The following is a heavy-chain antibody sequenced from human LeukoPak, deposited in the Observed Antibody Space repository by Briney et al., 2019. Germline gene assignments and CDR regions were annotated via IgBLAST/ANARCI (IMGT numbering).Heavy chain of an antibody. CDR1: GFTFSSYA. V-gene: IGHV3-23*01. CDR3: ARSHYDSSGYLFDY. Sequence: GGSLRLSCAASGFTFSSYAMSWVRQAPGKGLEWVSAISGSGGSTYYADSMKGRFTISRDNAKNSLYLQMNSLRAEDTAVYYCARSHYDSSGYLFDYWGQGTLVTVSS. CDR2: ISGSGGST. D-gene: IGHD3-22*01. J-gene: IGHJ4*02.